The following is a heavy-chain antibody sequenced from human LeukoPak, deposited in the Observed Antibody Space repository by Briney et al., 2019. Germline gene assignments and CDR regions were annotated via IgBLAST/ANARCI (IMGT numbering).Heavy chain of an antibody. CDR2: INHSGST. Sequence: SETLSLTCAVYGGSFSGCYWSWIRQPPGKGLEWIEEINHSGSTNYNPSLKSRVTISVDTSKNQFSLKLSSVTAADTAVYYCARVRDYYYYVMDVWGQGTTVTVSS. J-gene: IGHJ6*02. V-gene: IGHV4-34*01. CDR3: ARVRDYYYYVMDV. CDR1: GGSFSGCY.